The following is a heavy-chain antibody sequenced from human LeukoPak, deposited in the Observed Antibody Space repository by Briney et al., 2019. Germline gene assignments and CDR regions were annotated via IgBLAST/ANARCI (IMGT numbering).Heavy chain of an antibody. CDR3: AIAYGMDV. CDR1: GFNIGSYW. CDR2: IKTDGSEK. V-gene: IGHV3-7*01. Sequence: GGSLRLSCAASGFNIGSYWMTWVRQAPGRRLEWVANIKTDGSEKYYADSLKGRFTISRDNGKQSVYLDVNSLRAEDTAVYYCAIAYGMDVWGQGTAVTVSS. J-gene: IGHJ6*02.